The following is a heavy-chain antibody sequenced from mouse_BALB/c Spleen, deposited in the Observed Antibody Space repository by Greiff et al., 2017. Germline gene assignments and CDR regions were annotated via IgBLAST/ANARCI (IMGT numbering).Heavy chain of an antibody. CDR1: GYSITSGYY. Sequence: VQLQQSGPGLVKPSQSLSLTCSVTGYSITSGYYWNWIRQFPGNKLEWMGYISYDGSNNYNPSLKNRISITRDTSKNQFFLKLNSVTTEDTATYYCARAYGNYVVDYAMDYWGQGTSVTVSS. CDR3: ARAYGNYVVDYAMDY. V-gene: IGHV3-6*02. D-gene: IGHD2-1*01. J-gene: IGHJ4*01. CDR2: ISYDGSN.